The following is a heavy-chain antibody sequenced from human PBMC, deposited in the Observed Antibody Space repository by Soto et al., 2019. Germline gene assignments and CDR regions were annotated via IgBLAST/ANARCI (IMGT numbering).Heavy chain of an antibody. CDR3: TLLALKYNSDWYEISD. Sequence: EGQLVESGGGLVKPGGSLRLSCAASGFTFSNVWMNWVRQAPGKGLEWVGRIKSKLDGETIDYAAPVKGRFTISRDDSTNMLYLQMNSLKTEDTGVYYCTLLALKYNSDWYEISDWGQGTLVTVSS. V-gene: IGHV3-15*07. J-gene: IGHJ4*02. CDR1: GFTFSNVW. D-gene: IGHD6-19*01. CDR2: IKSKLDGETI.